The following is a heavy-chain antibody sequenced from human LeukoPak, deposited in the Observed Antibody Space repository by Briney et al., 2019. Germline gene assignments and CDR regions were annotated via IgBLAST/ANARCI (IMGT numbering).Heavy chain of an antibody. V-gene: IGHV4-34*01. J-gene: IGHJ4*02. D-gene: IGHD1-26*01. Sequence: SETLSLTCAVYGASFGRYSWSWIRQSPEKGLEWIGEISYSGYTKYNPSLKSRVTMSVDTSKNQFSLNLTSVTAADTAVYYCARVGSTPAKFDYWGQGTQVTVSS. CDR2: ISYSGYT. CDR3: ARVGSTPAKFDY. CDR1: GASFGRYS.